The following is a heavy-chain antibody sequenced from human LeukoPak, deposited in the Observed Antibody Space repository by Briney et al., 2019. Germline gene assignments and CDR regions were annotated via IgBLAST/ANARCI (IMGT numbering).Heavy chain of an antibody. Sequence: GASVKVSCKASGGTFSSYAISWVRQAPGQGLEWMRGIIPIFGTANYAQKFQGRVTITADESTSTAYMEPSSLRSEDTAVYYCARVGGYDTHFDYWGQGTLVTVSS. CDR3: ARVGGYDTHFDY. CDR2: IIPIFGTA. V-gene: IGHV1-69*13. CDR1: GGTFSSYA. D-gene: IGHD5-12*01. J-gene: IGHJ4*02.